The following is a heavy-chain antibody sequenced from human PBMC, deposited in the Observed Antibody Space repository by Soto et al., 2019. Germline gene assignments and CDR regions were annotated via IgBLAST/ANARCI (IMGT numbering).Heavy chain of an antibody. CDR1: GFTVSSNY. CDR2: IYSGGST. J-gene: IGHJ6*02. CDR3: ARDGDLGAAAETYYYYGMDV. V-gene: IGHV3-53*02. D-gene: IGHD6-13*01. Sequence: EVQLVETGGGLIQPGGSLRLSCAASGFTVSSNYMSWVRQAPGKGLEWVSVIYSGGSTYYADSVKGRFTISRDNAKNTLYLQLHSLRAEDTAVYYCARDGDLGAAAETYYYYGMDVWGQGTTVTVSS.